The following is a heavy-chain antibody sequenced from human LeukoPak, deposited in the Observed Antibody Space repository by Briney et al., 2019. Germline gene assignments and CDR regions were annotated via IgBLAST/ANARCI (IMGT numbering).Heavy chain of an antibody. V-gene: IGHV3-11*04. J-gene: IGHJ4*02. CDR2: ISSSGSTI. Sequence: GGSLRLSCAASGFSFKNAWMSWGRQAPGKGLEWVSFISSSGSTIYYADSVKGRFTISRDNAKNSLYMQMNSLRAEDTAVYYCARNLDIEVATGGYWGQGTLVTVSS. CDR1: GFSFKNAW. D-gene: IGHD6-19*01. CDR3: ARNLDIEVATGGY.